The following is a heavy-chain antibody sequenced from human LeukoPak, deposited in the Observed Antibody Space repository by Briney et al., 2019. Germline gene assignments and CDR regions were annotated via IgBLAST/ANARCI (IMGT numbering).Heavy chain of an antibody. J-gene: IGHJ4*02. V-gene: IGHV3-53*01. D-gene: IGHD1-20*01. CDR3: TKENNWNDGRFNYFDY. CDR1: GFTVSSNY. Sequence: GRSLRLSCAASGFTVSSNYMSWVGQAPGKGLEWVSVIYSGGSTYYADSVKGRFTISRDNSKNTLYLQMNSLRAEDTAVYYCTKENNWNDGRFNYFDYWGQGTLVTVSS. CDR2: IYSGGST.